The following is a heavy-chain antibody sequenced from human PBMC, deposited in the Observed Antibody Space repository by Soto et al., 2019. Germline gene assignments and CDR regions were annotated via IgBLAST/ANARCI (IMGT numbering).Heavy chain of an antibody. CDR3: ARDAGSCSSTSCSGAYYYYGMAV. J-gene: IGHJ6*02. CDR1: GYSFTSYG. Sequence: QVQLVQSGAEVKKPGASVKVSCKASGYSFTSYGISWVRQAPVQGLEWTGWISAYNGNTNYAQKLQGKVTMTADTSTSTAYMELRSLRSDDTAVYYCARDAGSCSSTSCSGAYYYYGMAVWGQGTTVTVSS. D-gene: IGHD2-2*01. CDR2: ISAYNGNT. V-gene: IGHV1-18*01.